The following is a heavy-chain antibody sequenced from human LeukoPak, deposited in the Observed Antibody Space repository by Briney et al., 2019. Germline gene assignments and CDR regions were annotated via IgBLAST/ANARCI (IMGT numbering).Heavy chain of an antibody. CDR3: AKDLGLDTAMVNLDY. V-gene: IGHV3-43*02. D-gene: IGHD5-18*01. CDR1: GFTFDDYA. Sequence: GGSLRLSCEASGFTFDDYAMHWVRQAPGKGLEWVSLISGNGGSTYYADSVKGRFTIPRDNSKNSLYLQMNSLMTEDTALYYCAKDLGLDTAMVNLDYWGQGTLVTVSS. J-gene: IGHJ4*02. CDR2: ISGNGGST.